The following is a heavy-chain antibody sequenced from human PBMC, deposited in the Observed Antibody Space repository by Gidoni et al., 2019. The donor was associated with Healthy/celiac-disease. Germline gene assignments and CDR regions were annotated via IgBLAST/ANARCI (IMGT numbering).Heavy chain of an antibody. V-gene: IGHV4-59*01. CDR2: IYYSGST. D-gene: IGHD6-13*01. Sequence: QVQLQASGPGLVKPSETLSVTCPVSGGSISSYYWSWIRQPPGKGLEWIGYIYYSGSTNYNPSLKSRVTISVDTSKNQFSLKLSSVTAADTAVYYCARGAAANFDYWGQGTLVTVSS. CDR1: GGSISSYY. CDR3: ARGAAANFDY. J-gene: IGHJ4*02.